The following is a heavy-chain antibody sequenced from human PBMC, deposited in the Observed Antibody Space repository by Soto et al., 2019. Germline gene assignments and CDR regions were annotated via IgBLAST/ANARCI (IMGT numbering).Heavy chain of an antibody. Sequence: SETLSLTCTVSGGSISSGGYYWSWIRQHPGKGLEWIGYIYYSGSTYYNPSLKSRVTISVDTSKNQFSLKLSSVTAADTAVYYCARGRSQYYGMDVWGQGTTVTVSS. CDR2: IYYSGST. CDR1: GGSISSGGYY. J-gene: IGHJ6*02. V-gene: IGHV4-31*03. CDR3: ARGRSQYYGMDV.